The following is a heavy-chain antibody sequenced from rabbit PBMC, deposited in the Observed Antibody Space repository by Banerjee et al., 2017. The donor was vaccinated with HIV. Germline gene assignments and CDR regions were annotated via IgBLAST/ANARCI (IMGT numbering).Heavy chain of an antibody. J-gene: IGHJ4*01. D-gene: IGHD4-2*01. Sequence: QEQLVESGGDLVKPEGSLTLTCTASGFSFSNNCVMCWVRPAPGKGLEWIACIYAGSSGTTQSANWAKGRFTTSKISSTTVTLQRTSLTAADTASYFSARDDAGVVVYDWDLWGPGTLVTVS. CDR1: GFSFSNNCV. V-gene: IGHV1S45*01. CDR3: ARDDAGVVVYDWDL. CDR2: IYAGSSGTT.